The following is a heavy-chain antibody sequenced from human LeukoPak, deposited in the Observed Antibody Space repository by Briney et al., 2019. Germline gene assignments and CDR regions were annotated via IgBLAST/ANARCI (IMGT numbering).Heavy chain of an antibody. D-gene: IGHD3-22*01. V-gene: IGHV3-30*02. Sequence: GGSLRLSCAASGFTFSSYGMHWVRQAPGKGLEWVAFIGYDGTNKDHEDSVKGRFTISRDNSKNTLYLQMNSLRPEDTAVYYCAKVGDYYDSSGYYNLWGQGTLVTVSS. CDR2: IGYDGTNK. CDR3: AKVGDYYDSSGYYNL. J-gene: IGHJ5*02. CDR1: GFTFSSYG.